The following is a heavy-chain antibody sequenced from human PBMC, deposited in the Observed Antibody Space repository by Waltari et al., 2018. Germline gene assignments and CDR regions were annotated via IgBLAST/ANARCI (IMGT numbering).Heavy chain of an antibody. Sequence: EVPLVQSGAEVKRPGESLKISCQDSGSRFPSYGLGWVRQMPGKGLEWMGGPYPGCADTIYSPAFQGEGTIIADKTTSTADYQWSSLKAADDAMYYCARLYTSRRDYYDDGMDVWGQGTTVTVSS. CDR1: GSRFPSYG. CDR2: PYPGCADT. J-gene: IGHJ6*02. D-gene: IGHD2-2*01. CDR3: ARLYTSRRDYYDDGMDV. V-gene: IGHV5-51*03.